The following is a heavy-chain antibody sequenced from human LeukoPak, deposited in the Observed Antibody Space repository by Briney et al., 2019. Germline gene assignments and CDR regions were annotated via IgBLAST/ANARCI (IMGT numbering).Heavy chain of an antibody. Sequence: GGSLRLSCAASGFTFSSYAMSWVRQAPGKGLEWVSAISGSGGSTYYADSVKGRFTISRDNSKNTLYLQMNSLRAEDTAVYYCAKDRVVLLWFGEPMYHWGQGTLVTVSS. CDR3: AKDRVVLLWFGEPMYH. J-gene: IGHJ5*02. CDR1: GFTFSSYA. V-gene: IGHV3-23*01. CDR2: ISGSGGST. D-gene: IGHD3-10*01.